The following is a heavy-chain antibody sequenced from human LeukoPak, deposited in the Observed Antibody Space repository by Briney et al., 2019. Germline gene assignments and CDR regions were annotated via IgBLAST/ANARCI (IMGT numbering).Heavy chain of an antibody. Sequence: SETLSLTCTVSGGSIIGYYWNWIRQPPGKGLDWIGYIYHSGSTNYNPSLKSRVTISVDTSKNQFSLKLSSVTAADTAVYYCARGAMAAPYYFDFWSQGTLVTVSS. J-gene: IGHJ4*02. CDR1: GGSIIGYY. V-gene: IGHV4-59*01. CDR2: IYHSGST. D-gene: IGHD5-24*01. CDR3: ARGAMAAPYYFDF.